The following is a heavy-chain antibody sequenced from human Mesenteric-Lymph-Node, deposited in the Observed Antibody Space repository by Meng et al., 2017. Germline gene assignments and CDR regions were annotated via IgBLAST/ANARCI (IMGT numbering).Heavy chain of an antibody. J-gene: IGHJ2*01. CDR2: ISAYNGNT. CDR3: AREGLVGDLRYFDL. D-gene: IGHD3-16*01. CDR1: GYTFTNYG. V-gene: IGHV1-18*01. Sequence: QAHVGQSGGEVKKPGASVKVSCKASGYTFTNYGITWVRQAPGQGLEWMGWISAYNGNTNYAQTLQGRLTMTTDTSTSTAYMELRSLRSDDTAVYYCAREGLVGDLRYFDLWGRGTLVTVSS.